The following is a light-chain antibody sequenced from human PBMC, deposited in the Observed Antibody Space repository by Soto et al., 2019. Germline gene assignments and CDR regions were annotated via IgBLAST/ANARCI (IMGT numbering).Light chain of an antibody. V-gene: IGKV3D-15*01. CDR1: QTVSDN. CDR3: QQYGSSPSWT. CDR2: GAT. J-gene: IGKJ1*01. Sequence: EVVITQSPATLSVSPGERSTLSFISSQTVSDNLGWYQQKPGQPPRLLIYGATTRATGIPARFSGSGSGTEFTLTISSLQSEDFAVYYCQQYGSSPSWTFGQGTKVDI.